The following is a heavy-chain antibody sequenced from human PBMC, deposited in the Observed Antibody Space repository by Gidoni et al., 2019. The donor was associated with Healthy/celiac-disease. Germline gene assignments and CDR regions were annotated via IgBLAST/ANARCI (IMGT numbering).Heavy chain of an antibody. CDR1: GGSISSYY. CDR2: IYTSGST. D-gene: IGHD3-3*01. J-gene: IGHJ5*02. CDR3: AREVTIFGVESNWFDP. V-gene: IGHV4-4*07. Sequence: QVQLQESGPGLVKPSETLSLTCTVSGGSISSYYWSWIRQPAGKGLEWIGRIYTSGSTNYNPSLKSRVTMSVDTSKNQFSLKLSSVTAADTAVYYCAREVTIFGVESNWFDPWGQGTLVTVSS.